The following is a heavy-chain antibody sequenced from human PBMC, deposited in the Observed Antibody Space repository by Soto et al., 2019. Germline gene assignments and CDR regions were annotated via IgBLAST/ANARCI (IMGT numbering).Heavy chain of an antibody. J-gene: IGHJ4*02. Sequence: GGSLRLSCAASGFTFNNAWMGWVRQAPGQGLEWVGHMKSKSEGETTDYAAPVKGRFTISRDDSKSTVYLQMNSLTTEDTAVYYCTAQFYFDASGYSFDLWGQGTLVTVSS. V-gene: IGHV3-15*01. CDR1: GFTFNNAW. D-gene: IGHD3-22*01. CDR3: TAQFYFDASGYSFDL. CDR2: MKSKSEGETT.